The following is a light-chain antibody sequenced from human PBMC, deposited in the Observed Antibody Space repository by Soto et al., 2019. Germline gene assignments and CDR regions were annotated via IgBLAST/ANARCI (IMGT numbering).Light chain of an antibody. CDR2: EAS. Sequence: DIPLAQSPSTLSASVGDRITITCRATQSINWLAWYQQKPGKAPKLLIFEASRLESGVPSRFSGSGSGTEFTLTISSLQPDDFGTYYCQHYDTYSPMWTFGQGTKV. CDR1: QSINW. CDR3: QHYDTYSPMWT. J-gene: IGKJ1*01. V-gene: IGKV1-5*03.